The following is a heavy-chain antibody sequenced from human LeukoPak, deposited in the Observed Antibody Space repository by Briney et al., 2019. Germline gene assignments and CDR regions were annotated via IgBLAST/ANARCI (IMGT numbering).Heavy chain of an antibody. D-gene: IGHD2-2*01. J-gene: IGHJ6*03. Sequence: PGGSLRLSCAASGFTFSSYAMSWVRQAPGKGLEWVSAISGSGGSTYYADSVKGRFTISRDNSKNTLYLQMNSLRAEDTAVYYCARAAAGMYCSSTSCPRGSYYYYMDVWGKGTTVTVSS. V-gene: IGHV3-23*01. CDR2: ISGSGGST. CDR3: ARAAAGMYCSSTSCPRGSYYYYMDV. CDR1: GFTFSSYA.